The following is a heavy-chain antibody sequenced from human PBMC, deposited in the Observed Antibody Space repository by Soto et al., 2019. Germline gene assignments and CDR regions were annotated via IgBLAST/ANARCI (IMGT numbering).Heavy chain of an antibody. CDR2: ISGSGGST. CDR3: AGGECSSTSCYYYYGMDV. D-gene: IGHD2-2*01. Sequence: EVQLLESGGGLVQPGGSLRLSCAASGFTFSSYAMSWVRQAPGKGLEWVSAISGSGGSTYYADSVKGRFTISRDNSKNTLYLQMNSLRAEDTAVYYCAGGECSSTSCYYYYGMDVWGQGTTVTVSS. J-gene: IGHJ6*02. CDR1: GFTFSSYA. V-gene: IGHV3-23*01.